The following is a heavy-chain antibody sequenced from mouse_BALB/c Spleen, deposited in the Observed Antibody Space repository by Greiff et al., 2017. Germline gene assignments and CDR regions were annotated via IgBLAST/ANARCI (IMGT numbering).Heavy chain of an antibody. CDR3: ARTGYRYEDYAMDY. Sequence: EVHLVESGGGLVQPGGSLKLSCAASGFTFSSYTISWVRQTPEKRLEWVAYISNGGGSTYYPDTVKGRFTISRDNAKNTLYLQMSSLKSEDTAMYYCARTGYRYEDYAMDYWGQGTSVTVSS. CDR1: GFTFSSYT. J-gene: IGHJ4*01. D-gene: IGHD2-14*01. CDR2: ISNGGGST. V-gene: IGHV5-12-2*01.